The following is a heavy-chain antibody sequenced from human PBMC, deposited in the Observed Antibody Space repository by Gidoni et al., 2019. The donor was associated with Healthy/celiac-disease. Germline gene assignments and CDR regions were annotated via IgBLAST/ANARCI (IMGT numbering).Heavy chain of an antibody. D-gene: IGHD2-8*02. Sequence: QVQLVQSGAEVKKPGSSVKVSCKASGGTFSSYAISWVRQAPGQGLEWMGGIIPIFGTANYAQKFQGRVTITADESTSTAYMELSSLRSEDTAVYYCARGSGYCTGGVCSDDAFDIWGQGTMVTVSS. CDR2: IIPIFGTA. CDR3: ARGSGYCTGGVCSDDAFDI. V-gene: IGHV1-69*01. J-gene: IGHJ3*02. CDR1: GGTFSSYA.